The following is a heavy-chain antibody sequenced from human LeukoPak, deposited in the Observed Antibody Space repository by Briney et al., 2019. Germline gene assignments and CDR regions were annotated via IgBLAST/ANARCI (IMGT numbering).Heavy chain of an antibody. CDR1: GYSFTSYW. Sequence: KTGESPKISCKGSGYSFTSYWIGWVRQMPGKGLEWMGIIYPGDSDTRYSPSFQGQVTISADKSISTAYLQWSSLKASDTAMYYCARLLSYYDSGGPKYNCFDPWGQGTLVTVSS. J-gene: IGHJ5*02. D-gene: IGHD3-10*01. V-gene: IGHV5-51*01. CDR3: ARLLSYYDSGGPKYNCFDP. CDR2: IYPGDSDT.